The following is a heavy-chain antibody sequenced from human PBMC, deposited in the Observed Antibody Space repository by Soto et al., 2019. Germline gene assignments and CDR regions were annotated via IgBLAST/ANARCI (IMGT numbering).Heavy chain of an antibody. D-gene: IGHD1-7*01. CDR3: ARGSRITGTTRYYYYGMDV. CDR2: INPSGGST. J-gene: IGHJ6*02. V-gene: IGHV1-46*01. CDR1: GYTFTSYY. Sequence: ASVKVSCKASGYTFTSYYMHWVRQAPGQGLEWMGIINPSGGSTSYAQKFQGRVTMTRDTSTSTVYMELSSLRSEDTAVYYCARGSRITGTTRYYYYGMDVWGQGTTVTVSS.